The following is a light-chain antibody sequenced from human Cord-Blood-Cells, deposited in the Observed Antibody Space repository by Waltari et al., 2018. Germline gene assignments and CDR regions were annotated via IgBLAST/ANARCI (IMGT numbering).Light chain of an antibody. CDR3: QQYYSTPLT. CDR2: WAS. V-gene: IGKV4-1*01. CDR1: PSVLYSSNNKNY. Sequence: DIVMPQSPDSLAVSLGERATINCKSGPSVLYSSNNKNYLAWYQQKPGQPPKLLIYWASTRESGVPDRFSGSGSGTDFTLTISSLQAEDVAVYYCQQYYSTPLTFGGGTKVEIK. J-gene: IGKJ4*01.